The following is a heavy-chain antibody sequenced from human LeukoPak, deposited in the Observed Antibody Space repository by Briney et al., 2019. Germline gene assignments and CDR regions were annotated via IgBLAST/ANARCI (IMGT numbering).Heavy chain of an antibody. J-gene: IGHJ6*02. V-gene: IGHV3-66*04. CDR1: GFTVSSNY. CDR2: IYSDGST. CDR3: VRPKHSSTSWLHYGMDV. D-gene: IGHD2-2*01. Sequence: PGGSLRLSCAASGFTVSSNYLSWVRQAPGKGLEWVSLIYSDGSTYYADSVRGRFTIYRDNSKNTVYLQMNSLRAEDTAVFYCVRPKHSSTSWLHYGMDVWGQGTTVTVSS.